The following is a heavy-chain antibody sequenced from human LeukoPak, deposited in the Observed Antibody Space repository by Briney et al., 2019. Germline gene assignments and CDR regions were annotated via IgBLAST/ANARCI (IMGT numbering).Heavy chain of an antibody. D-gene: IGHD4-11*01. J-gene: IGHJ3*02. CDR3: ARAPLAVKDAFDI. Sequence: KPSETLSLTCTVSGGSISSYYWSWIRQPPGKGLEWIGRIFSSESTNYNPSLKGRVTMSLDTSKSQFSLRLSSVTAADTAVYYCARAPLAVKDAFDIWGQGTMVTVSS. V-gene: IGHV4-4*07. CDR2: IFSSEST. CDR1: GGSISSYY.